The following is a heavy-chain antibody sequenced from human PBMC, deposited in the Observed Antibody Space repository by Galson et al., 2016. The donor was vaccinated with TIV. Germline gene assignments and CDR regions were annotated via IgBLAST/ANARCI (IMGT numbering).Heavy chain of an antibody. CDR1: GITFSTYD. D-gene: IGHD1-26*01. CDR3: ARGWPGIVGGRDAFDI. Sequence: SLRLSCADSGITFSTYDMHWVRQATGKGLEWVSGIGTLGDTYYADSVKGRFTISRENATNSLHLHMNSLRAGDSTVYYCARGWPGIVGGRDAFDIWGQGTMVTVSS. J-gene: IGHJ3*02. V-gene: IGHV3-13*01. CDR2: IGTLGDT.